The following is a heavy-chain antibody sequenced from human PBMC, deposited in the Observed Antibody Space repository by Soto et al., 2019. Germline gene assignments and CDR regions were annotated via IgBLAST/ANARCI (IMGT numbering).Heavy chain of an antibody. CDR1: GGTFSSYA. D-gene: IGHD3-16*01. V-gene: IGHV1-69*01. Sequence: QVQLVQSGAEVKKPGSSVKVSCKASGGTFSSYAISWVRQAPGQGLEWMGGIIPIFGTANYAQKFQGRVTITGDECTSTAYMGRSSLRSGGAAVYYCPRGGGSLRGPSDYWGQGTLVTVSS. J-gene: IGHJ4*02. CDR2: IIPIFGTA. CDR3: PRGGGSLRGPSDY.